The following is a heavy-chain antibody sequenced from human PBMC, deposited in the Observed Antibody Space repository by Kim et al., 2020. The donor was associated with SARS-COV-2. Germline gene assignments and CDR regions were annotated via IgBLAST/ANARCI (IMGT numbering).Heavy chain of an antibody. D-gene: IGHD6-19*01. V-gene: IGHV3-21*01. CDR2: YI. J-gene: IGHJ5*02. CDR3: AREVAEGFDP. Sequence: YIYYADSVKGRFTISRDNAKNSLYLQMNSLRAEDTAVYYCAREVAEGFDPWGQGTLVTVSS.